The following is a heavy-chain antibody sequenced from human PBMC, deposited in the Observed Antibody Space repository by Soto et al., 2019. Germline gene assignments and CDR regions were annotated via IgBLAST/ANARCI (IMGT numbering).Heavy chain of an antibody. D-gene: IGHD6-13*01. CDR1: GGPFSAYS. CDR2: INHSGST. V-gene: IGHV4-34*01. Sequence: QVQLQQWGAGLLKPSETLSLTCAVYGGPFSAYSWSWIRQPPGKGLEWIGDINHSGSTNYNPSLASRVTISVDTSKKQFSLKLSSVTAAXXXVYYCARARTAAPRFDYWGQGTLV. J-gene: IGHJ4*02. CDR3: ARARTAAPRFDY.